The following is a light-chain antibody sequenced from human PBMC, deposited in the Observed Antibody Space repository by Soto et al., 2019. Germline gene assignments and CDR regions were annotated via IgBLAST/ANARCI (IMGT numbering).Light chain of an antibody. Sequence: QSALTQPASVSGSPGHSITISCTGTSSDIGGYNYVSWFQQHPGKAPKLMIYEVRNRPSGVSNRFSGSKSGNTASLTISGLQAEDETDYYCSSYTSNNTLVFGTGTKVTVL. V-gene: IGLV2-14*01. CDR1: SSDIGGYNY. J-gene: IGLJ1*01. CDR2: EVR. CDR3: SSYTSNNTLV.